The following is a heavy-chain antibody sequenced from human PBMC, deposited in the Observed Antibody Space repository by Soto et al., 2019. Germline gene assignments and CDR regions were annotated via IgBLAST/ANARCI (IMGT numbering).Heavy chain of an antibody. CDR3: GREMARVHPAFDH. D-gene: IGHD5-12*01. Sequence: GGSLRLSCAASGFSFSNSNMHWVRQAPGKGLDWVAGICFDGGNKYYAESVKGRFTISRDNSKTTLYLQMNSLRAEDTAVYYCGREMARVHPAFDHWGQGALVTVSS. V-gene: IGHV3-33*01. CDR2: ICFDGGNK. CDR1: GFSFSNSN. J-gene: IGHJ4*02.